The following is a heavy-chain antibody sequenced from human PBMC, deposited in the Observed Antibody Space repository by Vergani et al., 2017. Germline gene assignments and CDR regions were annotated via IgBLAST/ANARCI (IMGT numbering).Heavy chain of an antibody. Sequence: QLQLQESGSGLVKPSQTLSLTCAVSGDSITNGGFSWNWIRQPPGKGPEWIGYIFPSGNSDYNPSLKNLVSILLAKSENQFSLWVISVTAADTAVYFCDRASLRALGGYYYYMDVWGKGKTVVVSS. J-gene: IGHJ6*03. V-gene: IGHV4-30-2*01. CDR2: IFPSGNS. CDR3: DRASLRALGGYYYYMDV. CDR1: GDSITNGGFS. D-gene: IGHD2-15*01.